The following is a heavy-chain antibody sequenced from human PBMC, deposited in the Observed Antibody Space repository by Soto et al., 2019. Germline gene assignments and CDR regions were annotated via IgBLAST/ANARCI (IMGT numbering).Heavy chain of an antibody. CDR2: ITWNSGST. J-gene: IGHJ3*02. Sequence: EVQLVESGGGVVRPGGSLRLSCAASGFMFDDFGMSWVRQAPGKGLEWVAGITWNSGSTGYADSVKGRFTISRDNTKNSVYPKMDSLRAEDTAFYYSTRDDGVAVAVEAFAIWGQGTLFTVSS. D-gene: IGHD6-19*01. V-gene: IGHV3-20*04. CDR1: GFMFDDFG. CDR3: TRDDGVAVAVEAFAI.